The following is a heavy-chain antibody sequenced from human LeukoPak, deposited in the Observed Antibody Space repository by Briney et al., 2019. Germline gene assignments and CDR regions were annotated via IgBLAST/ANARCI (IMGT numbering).Heavy chain of an antibody. CDR1: GGLISTYY. V-gene: IGHV4-59*01. D-gene: IGHD6-13*01. CDR2: IYYSGST. Sequence: PSETLSLTCTVSGGLISTYYWSWIRQPPGKGLEWIGYIYYSGSTNYNPSLKSRVTISVDTSKNQFSLKLTSVTAADTAEYYCARAPPSAAGYYYGLDVWGQGTTVTVYS. CDR3: ARAPPSAAGYYYGLDV. J-gene: IGHJ6*02.